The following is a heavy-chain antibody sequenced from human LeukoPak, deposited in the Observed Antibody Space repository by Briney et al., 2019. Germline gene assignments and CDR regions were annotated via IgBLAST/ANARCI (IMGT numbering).Heavy chain of an antibody. D-gene: IGHD2-2*02. Sequence: SETLSLTCSVSGGSISSYYWNWIRQPPGKGLEWIGYISYSGSTNYNPSLKSRVTISVDTSKNQFSLKLSSVTAADTAVYYCAREFYTALRSWGQGTLVTVSS. CDR3: AREFYTALRS. CDR2: ISYSGST. J-gene: IGHJ5*02. CDR1: GGSISSYY. V-gene: IGHV4-59*01.